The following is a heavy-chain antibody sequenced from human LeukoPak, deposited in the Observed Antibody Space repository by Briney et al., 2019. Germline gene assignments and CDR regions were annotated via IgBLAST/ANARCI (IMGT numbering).Heavy chain of an antibody. CDR1: GFNFNVFD. CDR2: ISGSGGST. CDR3: AKANVVAAMADWFDP. Sequence: PGGSLRLSCAASGFNFNVFDMTWVRQAPGKGLEWVSAISGSGGSTYYADSVKGRFTISRDNSKNTLYLQMNSLRAEDTAVYYCAKANVVAAMADWFDPWGQGTLVTVSS. J-gene: IGHJ5*02. V-gene: IGHV3-23*01. D-gene: IGHD2-15*01.